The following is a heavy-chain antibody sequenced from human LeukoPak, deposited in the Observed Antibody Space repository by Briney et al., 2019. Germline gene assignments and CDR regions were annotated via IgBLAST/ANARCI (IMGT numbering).Heavy chain of an antibody. J-gene: IGHJ4*02. CDR2: FDPEDGET. V-gene: IGHV1-24*01. D-gene: IGHD1-26*01. Sequence: ASVKVSCKVSGHTLTELSMHWVRQAPGKGLEWMGGFDPEDGETIYAQKFQGRVTMTEDTSTDTAYMELSSLRSEDTAVYYCATGPMRELPTAAVDYWGQGTLVTVSS. CDR1: GHTLTELS. CDR3: ATGPMRELPTAAVDY.